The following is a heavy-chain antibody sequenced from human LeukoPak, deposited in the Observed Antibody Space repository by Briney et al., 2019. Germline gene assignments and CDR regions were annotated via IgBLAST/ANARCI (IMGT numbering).Heavy chain of an antibody. Sequence: SETLSLTCTVSGGPISSSNDYWGWVRQPPGKGLEWIGSIFYSGTTYYNPSLKSRVTISVDRSKNQFSLKLSSVTAADTAVYYCARVGSDWNDVRYNWFDPWGQGTLVTVSS. CDR1: GGPISSSNDY. J-gene: IGHJ5*02. D-gene: IGHD1-1*01. CDR3: ARVGSDWNDVRYNWFDP. V-gene: IGHV4-39*07. CDR2: IFYSGTT.